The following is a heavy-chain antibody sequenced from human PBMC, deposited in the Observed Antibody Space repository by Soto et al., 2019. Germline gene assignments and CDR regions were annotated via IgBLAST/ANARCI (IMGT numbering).Heavy chain of an antibody. CDR1: GFNLSHPW. V-gene: IGHV3-15*01. J-gene: IGHJ4*02. D-gene: IGHD3-9*01. CDR3: TTGIYYDMLTGYHNVAY. CDR2: IKSKTDGGTA. Sequence: EVQLVESGGGLVKPGGSLRLSCVASGFNLSHPWMTWVRQAAGKGLEWVGRIKSKTDGGTADYGAPVKGRATISRDDSKNTVYLQMNSLKTENTAVYYCTTGIYYDMLTGYHNVAYWGQGALVTVSS.